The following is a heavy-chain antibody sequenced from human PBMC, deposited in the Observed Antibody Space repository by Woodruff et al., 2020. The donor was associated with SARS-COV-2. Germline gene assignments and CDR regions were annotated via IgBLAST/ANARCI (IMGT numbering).Heavy chain of an antibody. Sequence: KFQGRVTMTEDTSTDTAYMELSSLRSEDTAVYYCATGPPVSGSNWFDPWGQGTLVTVSS. D-gene: IGHD3-22*01. CDR3: ATGPPVSGSNWFDP. V-gene: IGHV1-24*01. J-gene: IGHJ5*02.